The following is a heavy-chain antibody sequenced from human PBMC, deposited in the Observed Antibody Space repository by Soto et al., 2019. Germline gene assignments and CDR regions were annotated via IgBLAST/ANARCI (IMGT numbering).Heavy chain of an antibody. J-gene: IGHJ4*02. V-gene: IGHV3-30-3*01. Sequence: QVQLVESGGGVVQPGRSLRLSCAASGFTFSSYAMHWVRQAPGKGLEWVAVISYDGSNKYYADSVKGRFTISRDNSKNTLYLQMYSLRAEDTAVYYFARDHVRDGYKGYFDYWGQGTLVTVSS. CDR1: GFTFSSYA. D-gene: IGHD5-12*01. CDR3: ARDHVRDGYKGYFDY. CDR2: ISYDGSNK.